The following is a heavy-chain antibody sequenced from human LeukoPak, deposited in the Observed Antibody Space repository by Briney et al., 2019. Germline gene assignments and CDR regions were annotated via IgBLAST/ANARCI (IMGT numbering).Heavy chain of an antibody. D-gene: IGHD4-17*01. CDR3: ARKYGDYEDDWFDP. CDR1: GGSISSYY. Sequence: SETLSLTRTVSGGSISSYYWSWIRQPAGKGLEWIGRIYTSGSTNYNPSLKSRVTMSVDTSKNQFSLKLSSVTAADTAVYYCARKYGDYEDDWFDPWGQGTLVTVSS. V-gene: IGHV4-4*07. CDR2: IYTSGST. J-gene: IGHJ5*02.